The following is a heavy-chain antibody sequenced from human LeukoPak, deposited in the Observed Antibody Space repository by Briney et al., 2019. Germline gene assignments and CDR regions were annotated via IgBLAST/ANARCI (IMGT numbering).Heavy chain of an antibody. Sequence: GGSLRLSCAASGFTFTTYPMSWVRQAPGMGLEWVSAISASGGGTYYADSVKGRFTISRDNSGSTVFLQMSSLRAEDTAVYYCAKAPHCPNDVCRYFDYWGQGILVTVSS. CDR3: AKAPHCPNDVCRYFDY. CDR1: GFTFTTYP. CDR2: ISASGGGT. V-gene: IGHV3-23*01. J-gene: IGHJ4*02. D-gene: IGHD2-8*01.